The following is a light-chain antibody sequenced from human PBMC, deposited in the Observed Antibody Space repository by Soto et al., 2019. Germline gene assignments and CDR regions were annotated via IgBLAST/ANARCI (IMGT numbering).Light chain of an antibody. CDR1: QSLLHSNGYYY. V-gene: IGKV2-28*01. CDR3: MQALQTLGT. Sequence: DIVMTQSPLSLPVTPGEPASISCSSSQSLLHSNGYYYLDWYLQKPGQSPQLLIYLGSNRASGVPDRFSGSGSGTYFTLKISRVEAEDVGVYYCMQALQTLGTFGQGTKVEIK. CDR2: LGS. J-gene: IGKJ1*01.